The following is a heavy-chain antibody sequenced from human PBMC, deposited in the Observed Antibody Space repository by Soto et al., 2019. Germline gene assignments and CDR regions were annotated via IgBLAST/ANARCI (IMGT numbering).Heavy chain of an antibody. D-gene: IGHD2-21*01. CDR1: GFTCRNYA. J-gene: IGHJ6*02. CDR2: IGTSGTPT. Sequence: VGSLRLSCIASGFTCRNYAMAWVRQAPGEDLEWVSAIGTSGTPTLYADSVKSRFSISRDDSRNTVSLQMNSLGVEDTATYYCTRILWSSRRDALDIWGQGTTVTVSS. V-gene: IGHV3-23*01. CDR3: TRILWSSRRDALDI.